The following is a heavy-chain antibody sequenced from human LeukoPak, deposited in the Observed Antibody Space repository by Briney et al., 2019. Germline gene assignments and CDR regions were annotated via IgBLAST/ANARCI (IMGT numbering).Heavy chain of an antibody. Sequence: GGSLRLSCAASGFTFSSYAMSWVRQAPGKGLEWVSAISGSGGSTYYADSVKGRFTISRDNSKNTLYLQMNSLRAEDTAVYYCAKGKLRYFDWLCYFDYWGQGTLVTVSS. D-gene: IGHD3-9*01. CDR3: AKGKLRYFDWLCYFDY. V-gene: IGHV3-23*01. CDR2: ISGSGGST. CDR1: GFTFSSYA. J-gene: IGHJ4*02.